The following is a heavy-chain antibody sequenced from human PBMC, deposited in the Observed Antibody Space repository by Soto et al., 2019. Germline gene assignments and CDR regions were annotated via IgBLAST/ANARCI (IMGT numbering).Heavy chain of an antibody. CDR3: ARGVRGYSAYVPGY. J-gene: IGHJ4*02. V-gene: IGHV1-69*13. Sequence: SVKVSCKASGGAFSDYAFSWVRQAPGQGLEWLGGVMPIFRAPDYAQKFQGRVTITADEFTRTAYMEMNSLRSEDTAVYYCARGVRGYSAYVPGYWGQGTLVTVSS. CDR2: VMPIFRAP. D-gene: IGHD5-12*01. CDR1: GGAFSDYA.